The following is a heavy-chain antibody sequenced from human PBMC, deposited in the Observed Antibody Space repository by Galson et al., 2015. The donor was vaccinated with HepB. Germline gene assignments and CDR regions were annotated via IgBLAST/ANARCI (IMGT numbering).Heavy chain of an antibody. CDR1: GGTFSSYA. V-gene: IGHV1-69*13. D-gene: IGHD2-2*01. Sequence: SVKVSCKASGGTFSSYAISWVRQAPGQGLEWMGGIIPIFGTANYAQKFQGRVTITADESTSTAYMELSSLRSEDTAVYYCARGYCSSTSCYGSAFDIWGQGTMVTVSS. CDR2: IIPIFGTA. CDR3: ARGYCSSTSCYGSAFDI. J-gene: IGHJ3*02.